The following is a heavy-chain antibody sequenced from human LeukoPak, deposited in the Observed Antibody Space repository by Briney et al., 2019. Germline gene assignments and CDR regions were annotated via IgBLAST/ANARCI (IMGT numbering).Heavy chain of an antibody. D-gene: IGHD5-18*01. CDR1: GGSISSSNW. CDR3: ARHGSPAAMVYFDY. J-gene: IGHJ4*02. V-gene: IGHV4-4*02. CDR2: IYHSGST. Sequence: SETLSLTCAVSGGSISSSNWWSWVRQPPGKGLEWIGEIYHSGSTDYNPSLKSRVTISVDKSKNQFSLKLSSVTAADTAVYYCARHGSPAAMVYFDYWGQGTLVTVSS.